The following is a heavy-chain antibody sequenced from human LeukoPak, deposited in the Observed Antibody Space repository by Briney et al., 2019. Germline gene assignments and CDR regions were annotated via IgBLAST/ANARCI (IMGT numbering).Heavy chain of an antibody. CDR2: INPNDGDT. D-gene: IGHD2-2*01. CDR1: GYTFTDYY. V-gene: IGHV1-2*02. CDR3: ARANFLYCSSSTCLFDY. J-gene: IGHJ4*02. Sequence: ASVRVSCTASGYTFTDYYMHWVRQAPGQRFECMGWINPNDGDTNYAQKFQGRVTMTRDTSISTAHMEVSRLRSDDTAVYYCARANFLYCSSSTCLFDYWGQGTLVTVSS.